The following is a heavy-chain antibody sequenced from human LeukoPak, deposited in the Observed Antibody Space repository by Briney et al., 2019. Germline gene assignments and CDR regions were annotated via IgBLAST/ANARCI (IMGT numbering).Heavy chain of an antibody. CDR1: GDTFTSYD. J-gene: IGHJ5*02. V-gene: IGHV1-8*01. CDR3: ARGRGYCSGGSCYNWFDP. Sequence: ASVKVSCKASGDTFTSYDINWVRQAAGQGLEWMGWMNPNSANTGYAQKFQGRVTMTRNTSISTAYMELSSLRSEDTAVYYCARGRGYCSGGSCYNWFDPWGQGTLVTVSS. CDR2: MNPNSANT. D-gene: IGHD2-15*01.